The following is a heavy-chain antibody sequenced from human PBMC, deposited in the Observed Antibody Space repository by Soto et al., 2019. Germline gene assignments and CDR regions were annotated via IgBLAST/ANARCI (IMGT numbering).Heavy chain of an antibody. Sequence: PSETLSLTCTVSGGSISSYYWSWIRQPPGKGLEWIGYIYYSGSTNYNPSLKSRVTISVDTSKNQFSLKLSSVTAADTAVYYCARSLPGMAYYYYGMDVWGQGTTVTV. J-gene: IGHJ6*02. V-gene: IGHV4-59*01. D-gene: IGHD2-2*01. CDR2: IYYSGST. CDR1: GGSISSYY. CDR3: ARSLPGMAYYYYGMDV.